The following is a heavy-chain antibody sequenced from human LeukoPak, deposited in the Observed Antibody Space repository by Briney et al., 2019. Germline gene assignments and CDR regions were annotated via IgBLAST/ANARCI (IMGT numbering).Heavy chain of an antibody. D-gene: IGHD4-17*01. J-gene: IGHJ4*02. CDR1: DGSISGYY. V-gene: IGHV4-59*01. CDR3: ARGTVTTYFFDY. Sequence: PSETLSLTCSVSDGSISGYYWSWIRQPPGKGLEWIGYIYYTGSTNYNPSLKSRVTMSVDTSKNHSSLKLSSVTAADTAVYYCARGTVTTYFFDYWGQGTLVTVSS. CDR2: IYYTGST.